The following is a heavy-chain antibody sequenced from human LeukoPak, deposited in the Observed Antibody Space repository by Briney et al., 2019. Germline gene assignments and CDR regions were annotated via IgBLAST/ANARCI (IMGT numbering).Heavy chain of an antibody. CDR2: ISSSHGTI. D-gene: IGHD3-22*01. CDR3: ARDSLSYYYDSSGYPFDY. Sequence: GGSLRLSSAASGFTFSSYEMNWVRQAPGKGLEWVSYISSSHGTIYYADSVKGRFTISRDNAKNSLYLQMNSLRAEDTAVYYCARDSLSYYYDSSGYPFDYWGQGTLVTVSS. J-gene: IGHJ4*02. V-gene: IGHV3-48*03. CDR1: GFTFSSYE.